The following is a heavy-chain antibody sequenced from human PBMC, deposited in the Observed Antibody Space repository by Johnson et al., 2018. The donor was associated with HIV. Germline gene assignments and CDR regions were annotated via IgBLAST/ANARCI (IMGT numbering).Heavy chain of an antibody. CDR3: AGGGYYYDSYDAFDI. CDR1: GLSFSNFG. V-gene: IGHV3-30*03. D-gene: IGHD3-22*01. J-gene: IGHJ3*02. Sequence: QVQLVESGGGVVQPGKSLTLSCVASGLSFSNFGIHWVRQAPGKGPEWVAVISYDGSNKYYADSVKGRFTISRDNSKNTLYLQMNSLGAEDTAVYYCAGGGYYYDSYDAFDIWGQGTMVTVSS. CDR2: ISYDGSNK.